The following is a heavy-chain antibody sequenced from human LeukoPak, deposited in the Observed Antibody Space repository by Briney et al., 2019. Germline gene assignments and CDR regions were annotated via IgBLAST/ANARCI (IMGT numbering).Heavy chain of an antibody. D-gene: IGHD3-3*01. CDR2: IIPIFGTA. CDR1: GGTFSSYA. V-gene: IGHV1-69*05. J-gene: IGHJ4*02. CDR3: ARSEWLLSAPNY. Sequence: SVKVSCKASGGTFSSYAISWVRQAPGQGLEWMGGIIPIFGTANYAQKFQGRVTMTRDTSTSTVYMELSSLRSEDTAVYYCARSEWLLSAPNYWGQGTLVTVSS.